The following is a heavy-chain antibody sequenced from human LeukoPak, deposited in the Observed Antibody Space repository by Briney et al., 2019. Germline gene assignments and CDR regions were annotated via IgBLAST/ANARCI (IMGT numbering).Heavy chain of an antibody. CDR2: ISGSGDST. V-gene: IGHV3-23*01. D-gene: IGHD2-2*01. Sequence: PGGSLRLSCAASGFTFSTYGMSWVRQAPGKGLEWVSAISGSGDSTYYADSVKGRFTISRDNSKNTLYLQMNSLRAEDTAVYYCAKWSTGYCSSTSCYHYSFDYWGQGTLVIVSS. J-gene: IGHJ4*02. CDR1: GFTFSTYG. CDR3: AKWSTGYCSSTSCYHYSFDY.